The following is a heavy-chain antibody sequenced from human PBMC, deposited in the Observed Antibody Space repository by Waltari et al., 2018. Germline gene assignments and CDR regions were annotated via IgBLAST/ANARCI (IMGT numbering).Heavy chain of an antibody. V-gene: IGHV3-7*01. CDR2: IMTDGRDE. D-gene: IGHD3-22*01. J-gene: IGHJ3*02. CDR1: GFTLSSYW. Sequence: EVQLVESGGGLVQPGGSLRLSCAASGFTLSSYWMSWVRQAPGKGLEWVANIMTDGRDEYYVDSVRGRFTISRDNAKNSLFLQMNSLRPEDTAVYYCARDQWFAFDIWGQGTMVTVSS. CDR3: ARDQWFAFDI.